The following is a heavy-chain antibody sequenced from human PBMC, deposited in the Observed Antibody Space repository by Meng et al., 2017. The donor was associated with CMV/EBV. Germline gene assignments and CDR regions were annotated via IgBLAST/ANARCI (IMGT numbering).Heavy chain of an antibody. J-gene: IGHJ4*02. CDR1: GYTFTSYN. D-gene: IGHD6-19*01. Sequence: SVKVSCKASGYTFTSYNINWVRQATGQGLEWMGWMNPNSGHTGYAQKFQGRVTMTRDTSISTAYMELSSLRSEDTAVYYCARAIAVAGTPTFDYWGQGSLVTVSS. V-gene: IGHV1-8*01. CDR2: MNPNSGHT. CDR3: ARAIAVAGTPTFDY.